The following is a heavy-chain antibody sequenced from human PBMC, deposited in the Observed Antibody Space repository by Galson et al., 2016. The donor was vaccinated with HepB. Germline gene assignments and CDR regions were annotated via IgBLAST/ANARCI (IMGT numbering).Heavy chain of an antibody. J-gene: IGHJ6*02. CDR3: ASFRDYYYGMDV. V-gene: IGHV3-30*03. CDR2: ISYDGSNQ. Sequence: SLRLSCAASGFTFSKYAMHWVRQTPGKGLEWVAIISYDGSNQYYADSVKGRFTISRDNSQNALYLQMNSLRAEDTAVYYCASFRDYYYGMDVWGQGTTVSVSS. CDR1: GFTFSKYA.